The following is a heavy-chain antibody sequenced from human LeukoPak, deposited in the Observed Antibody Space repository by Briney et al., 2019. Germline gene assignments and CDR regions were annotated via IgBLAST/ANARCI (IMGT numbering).Heavy chain of an antibody. CDR1: GGSISSYY. J-gene: IGHJ4*02. CDR3: ARAASVVPAVSFDY. V-gene: IGHV4-59*01. CDR2: IYYSGST. D-gene: IGHD2-2*01. Sequence: SQTLSLTCTVSGGSISSYYWSWIRQPPGKGLEWIGYIYYSGSTNYNPSLKSRVTISVDTSTNQFSLKLSSVTAADTAVYYCARAASVVPAVSFDYWGQGTLVTVSS.